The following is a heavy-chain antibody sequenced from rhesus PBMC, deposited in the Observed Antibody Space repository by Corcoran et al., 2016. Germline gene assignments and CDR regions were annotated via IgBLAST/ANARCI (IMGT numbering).Heavy chain of an antibody. CDR1: GGSISSSY. D-gene: IGHD5-42*01. Sequence: QLQLQESGPGLVKPSETLSVTCAVSGGSISSSYWSWIRQAPGRGLEWIGYSYGGGSSTNYNPSLKRRVTLAVDTSKNQRSLKLSSVTTADTAVYYCAIGDTAGTVLNYWGQGVLVTVSS. CDR3: AIGDTAGTVLNY. CDR2: SYGGGSST. V-gene: IGHV4-169*02. J-gene: IGHJ4*01.